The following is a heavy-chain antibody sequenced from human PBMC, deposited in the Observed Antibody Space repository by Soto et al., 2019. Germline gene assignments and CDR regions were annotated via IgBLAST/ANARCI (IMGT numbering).Heavy chain of an antibody. CDR1: GFTFSSYW. V-gene: IGHV3-74*01. CDR2: INSDGSST. J-gene: IGHJ5*02. Sequence: GGSLRLSCAASGFTFSSYWMHWVRQAPGKGLVWVSRINSDGSSTTYADSVKGRFTISRDNAKNTLYLQMNSLRADDTAVYYCASAYHFWSGYFSLDPWGQGTLVTVSS. CDR3: ASAYHFWSGYFSLDP. D-gene: IGHD3-3*01.